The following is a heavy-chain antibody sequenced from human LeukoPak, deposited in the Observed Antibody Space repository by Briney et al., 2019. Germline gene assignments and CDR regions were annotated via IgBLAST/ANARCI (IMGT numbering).Heavy chain of an antibody. Sequence: ASVKVSCKASGYTFTSYDINWVRQATGQGLEWMGWMNPNSGNTGYAQKFQGRVTMTRNTSISTAYMELSSLRSEDTAVYYCARPKRGGQQLTNWGQGTLVTVSS. D-gene: IGHD6-13*01. CDR3: ARPKRGGQQLTN. J-gene: IGHJ4*02. CDR1: GYTFTSYD. V-gene: IGHV1-8*01. CDR2: MNPNSGNT.